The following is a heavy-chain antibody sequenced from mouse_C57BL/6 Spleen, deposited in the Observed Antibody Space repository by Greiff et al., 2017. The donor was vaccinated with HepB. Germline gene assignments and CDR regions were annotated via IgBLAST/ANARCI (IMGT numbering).Heavy chain of an antibody. CDR3: ARDRGST. CDR2: ISYDGSN. J-gene: IGHJ3*01. Sequence: VQLQESGPGLVKPSQSLSLTCSVTGYSITSGYYWNWIRQFPGNKLEWMGYISYDGSNNYNPSLKNRISITRDTSKNQFFLKLNSVTTEDTATYYCARDRGSTWGQGTLVTVSA. CDR1: GYSITSGYY. D-gene: IGHD1-1*01. V-gene: IGHV3-6*01.